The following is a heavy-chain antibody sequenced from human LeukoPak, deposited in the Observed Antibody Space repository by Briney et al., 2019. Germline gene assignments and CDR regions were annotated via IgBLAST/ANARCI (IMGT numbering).Heavy chain of an antibody. D-gene: IGHD3-10*01. CDR2: IIPIFGTA. CDR1: GYTFTGYY. V-gene: IGHV1-69*05. Sequence: GASVKVSCKASGYTFTGYYMHWVRQAPGQGLEWMGGIIPIFGTANYAQKFQGRVTITTDESTSTAYMELSSLRSEDTAVYYCARSDALLWFGELSNWGQGTLVTVSS. CDR3: ARSDALLWFGELSN. J-gene: IGHJ4*02.